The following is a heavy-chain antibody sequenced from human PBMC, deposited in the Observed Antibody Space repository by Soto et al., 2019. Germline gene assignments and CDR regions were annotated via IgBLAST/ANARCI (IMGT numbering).Heavy chain of an antibody. V-gene: IGHV4-59*01. CDR1: GGSISGYY. CDR2: IYYRGST. J-gene: IGHJ5*02. CDR3: ARFGRITMVRGDFWFDP. D-gene: IGHD3-10*01. Sequence: SETLSLTCTVSGGSISGYYWNWIRQSPGKGLEWIGYIYYRGSTDYNPSLKSRVTISVDTSKNQFSLKLSSVTAADTAVYYCARFGRITMVRGDFWFDPWGQGTLVTVSS.